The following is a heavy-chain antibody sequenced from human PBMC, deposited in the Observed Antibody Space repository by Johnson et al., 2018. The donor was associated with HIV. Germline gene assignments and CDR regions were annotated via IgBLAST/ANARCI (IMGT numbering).Heavy chain of an antibody. D-gene: IGHD2-15*01. J-gene: IGHJ3*02. CDR1: GFTFSSFG. CDR3: AKEGSSSPWAFDI. Sequence: QVQLVESGGGVVQPGRSLRLSCAASGFTFSSFGMHWVRQAPGKGLEWVAVVSDHGRTTYFADSVKGRFTISRDNSKNTLYLQMNNLRPEDTALYYCAKEGSSSPWAFDIWGQGTMVTVYS. V-gene: IGHV3-30*18. CDR2: VSDHGRTT.